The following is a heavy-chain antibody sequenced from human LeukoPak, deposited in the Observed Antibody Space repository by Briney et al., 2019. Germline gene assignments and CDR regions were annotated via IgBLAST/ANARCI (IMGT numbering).Heavy chain of an antibody. CDR1: GFTFSNAW. D-gene: IGHD3-16*01. J-gene: IGHJ6*02. Sequence: GGSLRLSCAASGFTFSNAWMNWVRQAPGKGLGWVGRIKSETDGGTTDYAAPVKGRFTISRDDSKSTLYLQMNSLKTEDTAVYYCTTDPDDWGYYGMDVWGQGTTVTVSS. CDR3: TTDPDDWGYYGMDV. V-gene: IGHV3-15*07. CDR2: IKSETDGGTT.